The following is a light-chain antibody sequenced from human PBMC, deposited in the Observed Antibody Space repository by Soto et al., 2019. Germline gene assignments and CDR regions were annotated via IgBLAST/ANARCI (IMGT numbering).Light chain of an antibody. CDR2: GAS. CDR3: QHYGSSPRT. V-gene: IGKV3-20*01. Sequence: EIVLTQSPGTLSLSPGETATLSCRASQTISNTYLAWYQQKPGQAPRLLICGASTRATGIPGRFSGSGSETDFTLTVNRLEPEDCAVYYCQHYGSSPRTLGQGTKVEI. J-gene: IGKJ1*01. CDR1: QTISNTY.